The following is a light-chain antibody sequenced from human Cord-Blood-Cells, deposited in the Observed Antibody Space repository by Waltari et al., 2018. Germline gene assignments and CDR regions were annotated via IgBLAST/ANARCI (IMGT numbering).Light chain of an antibody. V-gene: IGLV3-19*01. CDR3: NSRDSSGNHVV. Sequence: SSELTQDPAVSVALGQTVRITCQGDSPRSYYASWYQQKPGQAPVLVIYGKNNRPSGIPDRFPGSSSGNTASLTITGAQAEDEADYYCNSRDSSGNHVVFGGGTKLTVL. CDR1: SPRSYY. J-gene: IGLJ2*01. CDR2: GKN.